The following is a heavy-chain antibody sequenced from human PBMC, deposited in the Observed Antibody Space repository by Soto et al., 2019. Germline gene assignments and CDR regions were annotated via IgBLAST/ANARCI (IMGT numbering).Heavy chain of an antibody. CDR3: AHTSGYGDYGLFDY. CDR2: IYWDDDK. CDR1: GFSLSTSGVG. Sequence: QITLKESGPPLVNPTQTLTLTCTFSGFSLSTSGVGVGWIRQPPGKALEWLALIYWDDDKRYSPSLKSRLTITKDTSKNQVVLTMTNMDPVDTATYYCAHTSGYGDYGLFDYWGQGTLVTVSS. V-gene: IGHV2-5*02. D-gene: IGHD4-17*01. J-gene: IGHJ4*02.